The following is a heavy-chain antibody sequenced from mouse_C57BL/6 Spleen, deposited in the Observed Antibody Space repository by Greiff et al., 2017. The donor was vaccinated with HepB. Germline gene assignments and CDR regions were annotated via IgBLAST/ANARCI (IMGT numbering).Heavy chain of an antibody. CDR3: ARAGWLPFPQYYFDY. J-gene: IGHJ2*01. V-gene: IGHV3-6*01. D-gene: IGHD2-3*01. Sequence: EVKLVESGPGLVKPSQSLSLTCSVTGYSITSGYYWNWIRQFPGNKLEWMGYISYDGSNNYNPSLKNRISITRDTSKNQFFLKLKSVTTEDTATYYCARAGWLPFPQYYFDYWGQGTTLTVSS. CDR1: GYSITSGYY. CDR2: ISYDGSN.